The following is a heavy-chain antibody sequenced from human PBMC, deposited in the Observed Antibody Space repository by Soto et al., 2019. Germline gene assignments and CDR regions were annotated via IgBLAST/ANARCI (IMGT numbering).Heavy chain of an antibody. CDR3: AREPYVLMVYAPNWFDP. J-gene: IGHJ5*02. D-gene: IGHD2-8*01. CDR2: MNPNSGNT. CDR1: GYTFTSYD. Sequence: QVQLVQSGAEVKKPGASVKVSCKASGYTFTSYDINWVRQATGQGLEWMGWMNPNSGNTGYAQKFQGRVTMTRNTSXSXXYMELSSLRSEDTAVYYCAREPYVLMVYAPNWFDPWGQGTLVTVSS. V-gene: IGHV1-8*01.